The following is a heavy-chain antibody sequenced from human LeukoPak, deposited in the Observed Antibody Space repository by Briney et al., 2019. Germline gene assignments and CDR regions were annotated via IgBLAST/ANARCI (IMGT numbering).Heavy chain of an antibody. Sequence: GRSLRLSCAASGFIFSSHGMHWVRQAPGKGLEWVAVIWYDGSNKYYADSVKGRFTISRDNSKNTLYLQMDSLRGEDTAVYYCARDPVRDGYPYSFDYWGQGTLVTVSS. D-gene: IGHD5-24*01. CDR2: IWYDGSNK. CDR1: GFIFSSHG. V-gene: IGHV3-33*01. J-gene: IGHJ4*02. CDR3: ARDPVRDGYPYSFDY.